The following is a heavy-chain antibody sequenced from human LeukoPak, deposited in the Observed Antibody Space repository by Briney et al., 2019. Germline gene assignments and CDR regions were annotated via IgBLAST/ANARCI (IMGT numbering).Heavy chain of an antibody. CDR2: ISSSSRYI. D-gene: IGHD5-18*01. CDR3: ARDGRATAMGYYYYYGMDV. CDR1: GFTFSSYS. Sequence: GGSLRLSCAASGFTFSSYSMNWVRQAPGKGLEWGSSISSSSRYIYYADSVKGRFTISRDNDKNSLYLQMNSLRAEATAVYYCARDGRATAMGYYYYYGMDVWGQGTTVTVSS. V-gene: IGHV3-21*01. J-gene: IGHJ6*02.